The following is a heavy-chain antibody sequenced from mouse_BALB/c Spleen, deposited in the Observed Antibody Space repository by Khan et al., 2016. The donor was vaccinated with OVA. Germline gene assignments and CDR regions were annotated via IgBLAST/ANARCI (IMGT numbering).Heavy chain of an antibody. CDR3: ERKDYYDYDPFPY. CDR2: INYSGNT. V-gene: IGHV3-2*02. Sequence: EVQLQESGPGLVKPSQSLSLTCTVTGYSITSEYAWNWIRQFPGNKLEWMGYINYSGNTRFNPSLKSRTSITRDTSKNQFFLQLISLTSEDTATYYCERKDYYDYDPFPYWGKGTLVTVSA. J-gene: IGHJ3*01. D-gene: IGHD2-4*01. CDR1: GYSITSEYA.